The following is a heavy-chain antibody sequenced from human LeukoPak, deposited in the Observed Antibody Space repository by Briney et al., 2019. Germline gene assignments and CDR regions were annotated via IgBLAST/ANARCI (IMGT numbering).Heavy chain of an antibody. V-gene: IGHV3-66*01. CDR1: GFTVSSDY. J-gene: IGHJ4*02. CDR2: IYSGGTT. D-gene: IGHD1-26*01. Sequence: GGSLRLSCSASGFTVSSDYMSWVRQAPGKGLAWLSVIYSGGTTYYADSVKGRFTISRDNSKNTVYVQMNSLRSEDTAVHYCTRDLSSNGRRDYFDSWGQGTLVTVSS. CDR3: TRDLSSNGRRDYFDS.